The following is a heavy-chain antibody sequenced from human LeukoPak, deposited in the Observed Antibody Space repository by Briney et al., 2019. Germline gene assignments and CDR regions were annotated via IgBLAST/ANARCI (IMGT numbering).Heavy chain of an antibody. CDR2: ISGSGGST. Sequence: GGSLRLSCAASGFTFSSYGMSWVRQAPGKGLEWVSAISGSGGSTYYADSVKGRFTISRDNSKNTLYLQMNSLRAEDTAVYYCAKGKRGRYSYGLNSYFDYWGQGTLVTVSS. D-gene: IGHD5-18*01. CDR3: AKGKRGRYSYGLNSYFDY. V-gene: IGHV3-23*01. J-gene: IGHJ4*02. CDR1: GFTFSSYG.